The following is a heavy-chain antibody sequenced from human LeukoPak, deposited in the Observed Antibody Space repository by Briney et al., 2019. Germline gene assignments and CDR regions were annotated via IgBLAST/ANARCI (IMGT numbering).Heavy chain of an antibody. CDR3: ARVPHMVRGDWSFDY. V-gene: IGHV1-2*02. CDR2: INPNSGGT. D-gene: IGHD3-10*01. J-gene: IGHJ4*02. Sequence: ASVKVSCKASGYTFTGYYMHWVRQAPGQGLEWMGWINPNSGGTNYAQKFQGRVTMTTDTSISTAYMELSRLRSDDTAVYYCARVPHMVRGDWSFDYWGQGTLVTVSS. CDR1: GYTFTGYY.